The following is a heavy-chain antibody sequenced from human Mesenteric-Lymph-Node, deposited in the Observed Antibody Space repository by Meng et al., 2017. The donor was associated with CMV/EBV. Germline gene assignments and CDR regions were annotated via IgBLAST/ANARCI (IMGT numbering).Heavy chain of an antibody. CDR2: IGTAGDT. Sequence: GESLKISCAASGFTFSSYDMHWVRQATGKGLEWVSAIGTAGDTYYPGSVKGRFTISRENAKNSLYLQMNSLRAGDTAVYYCARDQAVAGNFDYWGQGTLVTVSS. CDR3: ARDQAVAGNFDY. CDR1: GFTFSSYD. D-gene: IGHD6-19*01. V-gene: IGHV3-13*01. J-gene: IGHJ4*02.